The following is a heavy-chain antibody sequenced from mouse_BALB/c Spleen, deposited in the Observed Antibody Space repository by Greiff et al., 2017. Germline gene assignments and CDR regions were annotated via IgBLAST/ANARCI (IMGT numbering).Heavy chain of an antibody. CDR1: GFTFSSFG. V-gene: IGHV5-17*02. D-gene: IGHD3-3*01. CDR3: ARGDRYWYFDV. J-gene: IGHJ1*01. Sequence: DVHLVESGGGLVQPGGSRKLSCAASGFTFSSFGMHWVRQAPEKGLEWVAYISSGSSTIYYADTVKGRFTISRDNPKNTLFLQMTSLRSEDTAMYYCARGDRYWYFDVWGAGTTVTVSS. CDR2: ISSGSSTI.